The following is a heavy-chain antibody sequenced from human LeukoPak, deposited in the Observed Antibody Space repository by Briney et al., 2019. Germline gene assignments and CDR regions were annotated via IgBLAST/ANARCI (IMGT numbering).Heavy chain of an antibody. CDR1: GGSISSYY. J-gene: IGHJ4*02. Sequence: SETLSLTCTVSGGSISSYYWSWIRQPPGKGLEWIGYSYYSGSTNYNPSLKSRVTISVDTSKNQFSLKLSSVTAADTAVYYCARGTSYYDSSGYLLYYWGQGTLVTVSS. D-gene: IGHD3-22*01. V-gene: IGHV4-59*01. CDR2: SYYSGST. CDR3: ARGTSYYDSSGYLLYY.